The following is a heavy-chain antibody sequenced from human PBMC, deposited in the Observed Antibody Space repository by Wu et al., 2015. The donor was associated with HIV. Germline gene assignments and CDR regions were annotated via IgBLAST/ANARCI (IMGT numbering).Heavy chain of an antibody. CDR3: ARDLQRNRSIVGVGYY. V-gene: IGHV1-46*01. Sequence: QVQLVQSGAEVKKPGASVKVSCKASGYTFTSYYMHWVRQAPGQGLEWMGIINPSGGSTSYAQKFQGRVTMTRDTSTSTVYMELSSLRSEDTAVYYCARDLQRNRSIVGVGYYWGQGTLVTVSS. J-gene: IGHJ4*02. CDR1: GYTFTSYY. CDR2: INPSGGST. D-gene: IGHD2-15*01.